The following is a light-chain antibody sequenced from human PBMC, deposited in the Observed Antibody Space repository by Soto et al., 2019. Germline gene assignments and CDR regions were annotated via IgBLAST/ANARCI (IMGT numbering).Light chain of an antibody. CDR1: QGIGSD. V-gene: IGKV1-6*01. J-gene: IGKJ5*01. CDR2: AAS. Sequence: AIHLTQSPSSLSASVGDRVTITCRAGQGIGSDLGWYQLRPGKAPRLLIHAASNLQSGVPSRFSGSGSGTDFTLTISSLQPEDFATYYCLQDYNYPITFGQGTRLEMK. CDR3: LQDYNYPIT.